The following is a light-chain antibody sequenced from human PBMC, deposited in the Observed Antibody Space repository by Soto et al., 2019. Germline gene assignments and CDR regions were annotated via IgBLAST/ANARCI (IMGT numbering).Light chain of an antibody. Sequence: QSALTQPASVSGSPGQSITISCTGTSSDVGAYNFVSWYQHYPDKTPKVVIYDVANRPSGVSYRFPASKSGNTASLTISGLQAEYEADYYCMSFTSSNTYVFGTGTKVTVL. CDR3: MSFTSSNTYV. J-gene: IGLJ1*01. V-gene: IGLV2-14*03. CDR1: SSDVGAYNF. CDR2: DVA.